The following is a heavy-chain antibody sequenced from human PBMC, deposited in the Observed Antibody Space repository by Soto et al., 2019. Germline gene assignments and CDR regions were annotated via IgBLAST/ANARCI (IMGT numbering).Heavy chain of an antibody. Sequence: EVQLVESGGGLVQPGRSLRLSCAASGFTFDDYAMPWVRQAPGKGLEWVSGISWNSGSIGYADSVKGRFTISRDNAKNSLYLQMNSLRAEDTALYYCAKLLGGTVTTAYFDYWGQGTLVTVSS. CDR2: ISWNSGSI. D-gene: IGHD4-17*01. V-gene: IGHV3-9*01. CDR3: AKLLGGTVTTAYFDY. CDR1: GFTFDDYA. J-gene: IGHJ4*02.